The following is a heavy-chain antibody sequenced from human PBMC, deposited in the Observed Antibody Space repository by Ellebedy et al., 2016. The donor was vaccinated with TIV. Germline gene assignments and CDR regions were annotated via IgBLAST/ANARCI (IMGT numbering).Heavy chain of an antibody. Sequence: ASVKVSXXASGYTFTSYGISWVRQAPGQGLEWMGWISAYNGNTNYAQKLQGRVTMTTDTSTSTAYMELSSLISEDTAVYYCATKQVAAPVYYYYGMDVWGQGTTVTVSS. D-gene: IGHD2-15*01. V-gene: IGHV1-18*01. CDR3: ATKQVAAPVYYYYGMDV. J-gene: IGHJ6*02. CDR2: ISAYNGNT. CDR1: GYTFTSYG.